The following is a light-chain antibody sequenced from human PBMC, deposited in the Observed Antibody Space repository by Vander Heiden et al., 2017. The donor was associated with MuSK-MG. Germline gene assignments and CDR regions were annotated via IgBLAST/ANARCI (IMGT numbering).Light chain of an antibody. CDR3: QVWHSRGDQHG. Sequence: SYVLAQPPSVSVAPGQTARITCGGDNFGSKTVHWYQQKPGQTPVLVVYDDDDRPSGIPDRISGSNSGNTATLTISRVEAGDEADDDCQVWHSRGDQHGFGGGTKLTVL. V-gene: IGLV3-21*02. CDR2: DDD. J-gene: IGLJ2*01. CDR1: NFGSKT.